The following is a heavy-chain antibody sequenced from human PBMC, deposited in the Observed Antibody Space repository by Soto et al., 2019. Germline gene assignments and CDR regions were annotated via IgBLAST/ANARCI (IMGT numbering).Heavy chain of an antibody. CDR2: IYYSGST. CDR3: ARDSVLRGYDILTGYSFSAYYYYGMDV. CDR1: GGSISSGDYY. D-gene: IGHD3-9*01. J-gene: IGHJ6*02. V-gene: IGHV4-30-4*01. Sequence: QVQLQESGPGLVKPSQTLSLTCTVSGGSISSGDYYWSWIRQPPGKGLEWIGYIYYSGSTYYNPSLKSRVTISVDTSKNQFSLKLSSVTAADTAVYYCARDSVLRGYDILTGYSFSAYYYYGMDVWGQGTTVTVSS.